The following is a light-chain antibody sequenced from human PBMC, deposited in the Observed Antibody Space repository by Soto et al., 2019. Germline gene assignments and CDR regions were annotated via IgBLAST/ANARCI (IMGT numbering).Light chain of an antibody. V-gene: IGKV1-5*01. J-gene: IGKJ1*01. CDR3: QQYNSYSGT. CDR1: QSISSW. Sequence: DIKMTQSPSTLSASVGDRVTITSRASQSISSWSAWYQQKPGKAPKLLIYDASSLESGVPSRFSGSGSGTEFTLTISSLQPDDVATYYCQQYNSYSGTFGQGTKVDIK. CDR2: DAS.